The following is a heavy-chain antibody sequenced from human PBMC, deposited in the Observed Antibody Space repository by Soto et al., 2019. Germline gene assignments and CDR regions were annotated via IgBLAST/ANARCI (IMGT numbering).Heavy chain of an antibody. D-gene: IGHD2-15*01. CDR1: GFPLSTSGVG. V-gene: IGHV2-5*02. CDR2: LYWDDDK. CDR3: AHSSFYCSGGSCYSGGEHY. J-gene: IGHJ4*02. Sequence: QITLKESGPTLVKPTQTLTLTCTFSGFPLSTSGVGVGWIRQPPGKALEWLALLYWDDDKHYSPSLKSRLTITQDTCKNQVVITMSMTDPVDTPSFYCAHSSFYCSGGSCYSGGEHYWVQGTLVSVSS.